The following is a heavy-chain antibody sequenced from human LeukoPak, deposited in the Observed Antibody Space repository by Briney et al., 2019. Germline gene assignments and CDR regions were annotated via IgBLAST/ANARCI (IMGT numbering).Heavy chain of an antibody. CDR2: ISSSGSTI. J-gene: IGHJ4*02. CDR1: GFTFSSYE. D-gene: IGHD6-19*01. V-gene: IGHV3-48*03. CDR3: ARDGGWYRGFDY. Sequence: GGSLRLSCAASGFTFSSYEMNWVRQAPGKGLEWVSYISSSGSTIYYADSVKGRFTISRDNAKNSLYLQMNSLRAEDTAVYYCARDGGWYRGFDYWGQGTLVTVSS.